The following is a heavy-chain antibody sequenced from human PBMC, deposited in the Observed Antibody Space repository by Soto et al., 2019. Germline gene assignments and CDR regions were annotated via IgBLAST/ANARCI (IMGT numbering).Heavy chain of an antibody. CDR1: GFTFSSYS. Sequence: PGGSLRLSCAASGFTFSSYSMNWVRQAPGKGLEWVSSISSSSSYIYYADSVKGRFTISRDNAKNSLYLQMNSLRAEDTAVYYCARDLSSRQWLADPFDYWGQGTLVTVSS. CDR2: ISSSSSYI. V-gene: IGHV3-21*01. D-gene: IGHD6-19*01. CDR3: ARDLSSRQWLADPFDY. J-gene: IGHJ4*02.